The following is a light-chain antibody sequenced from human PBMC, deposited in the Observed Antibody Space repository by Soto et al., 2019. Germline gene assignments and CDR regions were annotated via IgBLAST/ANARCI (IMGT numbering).Light chain of an antibody. CDR1: TSNLGSNF. CDR3: AAWDDSLSGVV. CDR2: RND. J-gene: IGLJ3*02. V-gene: IGLV1-47*01. Sequence: QSVLTQPPSASGTPGQRVTIPCSGSTSNLGSNFVYWYQQVPGAAPKLLISRNDQRPSGVPDRFSGSKSGTSASLAISGLRSEDEADYHCAAWDDSLSGVVFGGGTQLTVL.